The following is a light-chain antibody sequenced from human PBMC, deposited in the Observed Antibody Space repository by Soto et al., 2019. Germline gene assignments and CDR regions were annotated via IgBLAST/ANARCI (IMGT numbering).Light chain of an antibody. Sequence: DIPMTQSPSTLPSFVGDRVTITCRASQNIANWLAWYRQKPGTAPELLIYHASTLVSGVPSRFTGSGSGTEFTLAISGLQPDDFATYFCHQYATYSFGQGTKVEI. CDR3: HQYATYS. CDR1: QNIANW. CDR2: HAS. V-gene: IGKV1-5*01. J-gene: IGKJ1*01.